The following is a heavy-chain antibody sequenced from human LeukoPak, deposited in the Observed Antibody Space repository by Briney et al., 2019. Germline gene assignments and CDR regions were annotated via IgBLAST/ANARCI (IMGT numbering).Heavy chain of an antibody. CDR2: ISTSSRYI. CDR1: GFTFTSHD. CDR3: ARADCSSSTCYLRRSWFDP. D-gene: IGHD2-2*01. Sequence: PGGSLRLSCAASGFTFTSHDMNWVRQAPGKGLEWVSSISTSSRYIYYTDSVRGRFTISRDDAKNSLYLQMNSLRAEDTAVYYCARADCSSSTCYLRRSWFDPWGQGTLVTVSS. J-gene: IGHJ5*02. V-gene: IGHV3-21*01.